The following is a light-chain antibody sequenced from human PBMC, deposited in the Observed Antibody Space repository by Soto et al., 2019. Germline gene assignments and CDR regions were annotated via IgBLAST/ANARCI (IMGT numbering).Light chain of an antibody. CDR3: HQYGTFPIT. J-gene: IGKJ5*01. CDR1: QSVTSNY. V-gene: IGKV3-20*01. CDR2: GAS. Sequence: EIFLTQSPGTLSLSEWEIATLSWRASQSVTSNYLAWYQQKPGQAPRLLISGASSRAAGISDKFSGSGSGTDFTLTISRLEPEDFAVYFCHQYGTFPITFGQGTRLEIK.